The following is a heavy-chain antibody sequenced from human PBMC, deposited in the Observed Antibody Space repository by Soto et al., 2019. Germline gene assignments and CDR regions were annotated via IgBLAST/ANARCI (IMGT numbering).Heavy chain of an antibody. Sequence: GGSLRLSCAASGFTFSSYAMSWVRQAPGKGLEWVSAISGSGGSTYYADSVKGRFTISRDNSKNTLYLQMNSLRAEDTAVYYCSKDSPRPYYDFWGGFSDFDYWGQGTLVTVSS. D-gene: IGHD3-3*01. CDR3: SKDSPRPYYDFWGGFSDFDY. CDR1: GFTFSSYA. V-gene: IGHV3-23*01. CDR2: ISGSGGST. J-gene: IGHJ4*02.